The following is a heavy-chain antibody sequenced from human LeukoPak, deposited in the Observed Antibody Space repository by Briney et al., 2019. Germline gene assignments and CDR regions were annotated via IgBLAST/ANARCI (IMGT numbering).Heavy chain of an antibody. CDR1: GGTFSSYA. V-gene: IGHV1-69*06. CDR3: ATGRITMAMWFDY. Sequence: GASVKVSCKASGGTFSSYAISWVRQAPGQGLEWMGGIIPIFGTANYAQKFQGRVTITADKSTSTAYMELSRLRSDDTAVYYCATGRITMAMWFDYWGQGTLVTVSS. D-gene: IGHD3-10*01. CDR2: IIPIFGTA. J-gene: IGHJ4*02.